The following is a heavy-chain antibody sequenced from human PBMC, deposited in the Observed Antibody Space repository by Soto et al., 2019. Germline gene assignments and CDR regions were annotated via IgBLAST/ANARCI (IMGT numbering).Heavy chain of an antibody. CDR2: ISGTGDRT. Sequence: EVQLLESGGGLAQPGGSLRLSCAASGFTFISYAMNWVRRAPGKGLEWVSAISGTGDRTYYADSVKGRFTISRDNSKNTRYLKMNSRRAKDTAVFFCAKVGSHSGSHYDAFDIWGQGTTVTVSS. D-gene: IGHD1-26*01. CDR1: GFTFISYA. CDR3: AKVGSHSGSHYDAFDI. V-gene: IGHV3-23*01. J-gene: IGHJ3*02.